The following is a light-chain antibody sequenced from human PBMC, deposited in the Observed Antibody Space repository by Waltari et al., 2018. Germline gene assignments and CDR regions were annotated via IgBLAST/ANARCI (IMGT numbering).Light chain of an antibody. V-gene: IGLV1-47*01. CDR2: RNN. Sequence: QSVLTQPPSASGTPGPRVTISCSGSSPNIGSNHVYWYQQLPGTAPKPLIYRNNRRPSGVPARFSGSKSGTSASVDISGLRSGGGADYSCPAWVDSLSGYVSGTGTKVAVL. CDR1: SPNIGSNH. J-gene: IGLJ1*01. CDR3: PAWVDSLSGYV.